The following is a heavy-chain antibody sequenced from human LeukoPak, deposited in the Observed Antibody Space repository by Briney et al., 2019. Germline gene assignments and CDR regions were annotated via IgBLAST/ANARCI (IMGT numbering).Heavy chain of an antibody. D-gene: IGHD1-20*01. CDR3: AKDQGHNYAPFGSATQVY. V-gene: IGHV3-23*01. CDR1: GFSVDSYA. Sequence: GGSLRLSCEASGFSVDSYAMSWVRQTPGKGLEWVSSISGYGADTYYAESVKGRFIMSRDPSKNTLNLQLSNLRAEDTAVYYCAKDQGHNYAPFGSATQVYWGQGTLVAVSS. CDR2: ISGYGADT. J-gene: IGHJ4*02.